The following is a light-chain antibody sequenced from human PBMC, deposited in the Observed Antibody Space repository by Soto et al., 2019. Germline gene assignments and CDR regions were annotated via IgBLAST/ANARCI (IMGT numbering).Light chain of an antibody. CDR2: KVS. J-gene: IGKJ5*01. CDR3: MQGTHWPIT. V-gene: IGKV2-30*02. CDR1: QSLVHSDGIAY. Sequence: DVVMTQSPLSLPVTLGQPASISCRSHQSLVHSDGIAYFSWFQQRPGRSPRXIIYKVSNRDSGVPARFSGSGSGTDFALKISRVEAEDVGVYYCMQGTHWPITLGQGTRLEIK.